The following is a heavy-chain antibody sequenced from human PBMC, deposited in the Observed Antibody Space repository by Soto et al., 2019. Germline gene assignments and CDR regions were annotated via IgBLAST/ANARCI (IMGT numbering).Heavy chain of an antibody. D-gene: IGHD2-2*01. Sequence: QVQLVQSGAEVKKPGSSVKVSCKASGGTFSSYTISWVRQAPGQGLEWMGRIIPILGIANYAQKFQGRVMITEDKSTSTAYMELSSLRSDDTAVYYCARGYCSSTSCPTEHNWFDPWGQGTLVTVSS. CDR3: ARGYCSSTSCPTEHNWFDP. CDR2: IIPILGIA. CDR1: GGTFSSYT. J-gene: IGHJ5*02. V-gene: IGHV1-69*02.